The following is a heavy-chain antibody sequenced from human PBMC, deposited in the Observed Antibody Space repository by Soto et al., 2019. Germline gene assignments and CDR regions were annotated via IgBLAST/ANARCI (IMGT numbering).Heavy chain of an antibody. CDR1: GGTFSSYA. V-gene: IGHV1-69*01. D-gene: IGHD3-10*01. Sequence: QVQLVQSGAEVKKPGSSVKVSCKASGGTFSSYAISWVRQAPGQGLEWMGGLIPIFGTANYAQKFQGRVTITADESTSTAYMELSSLRSEDTAVDYCARVNYGSGSYQAGAYYYGMDVWGQGTKVTVSS. J-gene: IGHJ6*02. CDR3: ARVNYGSGSYQAGAYYYGMDV. CDR2: LIPIFGTA.